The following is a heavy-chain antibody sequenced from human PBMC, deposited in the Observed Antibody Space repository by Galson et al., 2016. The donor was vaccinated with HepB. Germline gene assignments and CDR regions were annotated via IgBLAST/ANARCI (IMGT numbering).Heavy chain of an antibody. J-gene: IGHJ6*01. CDR3: VRDLPPGTLLQEHL. V-gene: IGHV1-2*06. CDR1: GYMFTAYY. Sequence: SVKVSCKACGYMFTAYYLHWVRQAPGQGLEWMGRINPDTGGTNFAEKLQGRVTLTRDRSINTAYMELGSLESDDAALYFCVRDLPPGTLLQEHLWG. CDR2: INPDTGGT.